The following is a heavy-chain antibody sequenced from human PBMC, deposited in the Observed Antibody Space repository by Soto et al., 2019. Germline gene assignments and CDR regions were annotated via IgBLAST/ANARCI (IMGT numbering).Heavy chain of an antibody. V-gene: IGHV4-59*01. J-gene: IGHJ4*02. Sequence: VQLQESGPGLVKPSETLSLTCTVTGGSISSYYWSWLRQPPGMGLEWIGYNYYSGSTNYSPSRRSRVTISVDTSKNQVSLKLSSVPAADTAVYYCARVRWTVAGPGHFDYRGQGTLVTVSS. CDR1: GGSISSYY. CDR3: ARVRWTVAGPGHFDY. D-gene: IGHD6-19*01. CDR2: NYYSGST.